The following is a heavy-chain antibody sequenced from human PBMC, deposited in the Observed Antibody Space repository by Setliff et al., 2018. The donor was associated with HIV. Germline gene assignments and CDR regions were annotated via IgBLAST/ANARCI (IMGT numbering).Heavy chain of an antibody. CDR1: GGSISSGDYY. CDR3: ARDNGSGSYFDYTTSYFDC. D-gene: IGHD3-10*01. Sequence: TLSLTCTVSGGSISSGDYYWSWIRQPPGKGLEWIGYTYSSGSTYYNPSLKSRVTISVDTSMNHFSLNLNSVTAADTAVYYCARDNGSGSYFDYTTSYFDCWGQGTLVTVS. V-gene: IGHV4-30-4*01. CDR2: TYSSGST. J-gene: IGHJ4*02.